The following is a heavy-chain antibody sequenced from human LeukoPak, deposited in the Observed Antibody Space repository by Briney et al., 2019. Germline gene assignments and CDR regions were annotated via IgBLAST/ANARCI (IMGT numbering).Heavy chain of an antibody. CDR2: IYHSGST. CDR3: ARAPYSGSSKRSSKYNWFDP. Sequence: SETLSLTCAVSGGSISSSNWWSWVRQPPGKGLEWIGEIYHSGSTNYNPSLKSRVTISVDTSKNQFSLKLSSVTAADTAVYYCARAPYSGSSKRSSKYNWFDPWGQGTLVTVSS. CDR1: GGSISSSNW. J-gene: IGHJ5*02. D-gene: IGHD1-26*01. V-gene: IGHV4-4*02.